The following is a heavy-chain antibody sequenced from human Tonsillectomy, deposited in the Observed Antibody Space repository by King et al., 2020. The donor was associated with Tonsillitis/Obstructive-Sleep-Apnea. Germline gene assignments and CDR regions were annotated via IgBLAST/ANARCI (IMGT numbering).Heavy chain of an antibody. Sequence: VQLVESGGGVVQPGRSLRLSCAASGFTFSSYSMHWVRQAPGKGLEWVAIISYDGNNKYYADSVKGRFTISRDNSKNTLYLQMNSLRAEVTALYYCARVRRGRSSSWYEVFFYWGQGTLVTVSS. CDR1: GFTFSSYS. D-gene: IGHD6-13*01. CDR2: ISYDGNNK. V-gene: IGHV3-30*04. J-gene: IGHJ4*02. CDR3: ARVRRGRSSSWYEVFFY.